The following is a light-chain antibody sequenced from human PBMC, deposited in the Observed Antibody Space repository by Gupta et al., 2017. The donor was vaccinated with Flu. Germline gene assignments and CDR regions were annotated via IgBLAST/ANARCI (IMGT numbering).Light chain of an antibody. J-gene: IGLJ1*01. CDR1: SGDIGTYNR. Sequence: QSALTQPPSVSGSPGQSVTISCTGTSGDIGTYNRVYWYQQPPGTAPKLMIYEVSRRPSGVPDRFSASKSGTTASLTISGLQGEDEADYYCTSDTSSYTYVFGTGTKVTVL. CDR3: TSDTSSYTYV. V-gene: IGLV2-18*02. CDR2: EVS.